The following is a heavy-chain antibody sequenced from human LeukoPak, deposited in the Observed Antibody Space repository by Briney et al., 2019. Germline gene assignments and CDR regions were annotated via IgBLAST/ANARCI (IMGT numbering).Heavy chain of an antibody. J-gene: IGHJ4*02. CDR3: AREDLVSYYDILTGPLDY. CDR2: IYYSGST. Sequence: PSETQSLTCTLSGDSISRHYRSWLPHPPGKGLEWIGYIYYSGSTNYNPSLKSRVTIPLDTSKNQCSLNLNSVTAADTAVYYCAREDLVSYYDILTGPLDYWGQGTLVAVSS. CDR1: GDSISRHY. D-gene: IGHD3-9*01. V-gene: IGHV4-59*11.